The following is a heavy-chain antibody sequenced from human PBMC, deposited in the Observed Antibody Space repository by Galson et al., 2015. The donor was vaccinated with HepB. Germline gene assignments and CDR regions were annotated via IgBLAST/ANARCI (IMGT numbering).Heavy chain of an antibody. J-gene: IGHJ4*02. CDR2: FDPEDGET. Sequence: SVKVSCKVFGYTLTELSMHWVRQAPGKGLEWMGGFDPEDGETIYAQKFQGRVTMTEDTSTDTAYMELSSLRSEDTAVYYCATVVGATEYYFDYWGQGTLVTVSS. CDR3: ATVVGATEYYFDY. CDR1: GYTLTELS. V-gene: IGHV1-24*01. D-gene: IGHD1-26*01.